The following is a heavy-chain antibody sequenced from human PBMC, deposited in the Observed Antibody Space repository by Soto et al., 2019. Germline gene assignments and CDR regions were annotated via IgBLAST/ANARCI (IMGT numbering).Heavy chain of an antibody. CDR1: GGSISSYY. J-gene: IGHJ4*02. D-gene: IGHD2-2*01. CDR2: IYYSGST. CDR3: ARHRMYYASVHPFDY. V-gene: IGHV4-59*08. Sequence: QVQLQESGPGLVKPSETLSLTCTVSGGSISSYYWSWIRQPPGKGLEWIGYIYYSGSTNYNPSLNSSGPISVAPSKNPCPLKLSPVPAADPAVYYCARHRMYYASVHPFDYWGQGTLVTVSS.